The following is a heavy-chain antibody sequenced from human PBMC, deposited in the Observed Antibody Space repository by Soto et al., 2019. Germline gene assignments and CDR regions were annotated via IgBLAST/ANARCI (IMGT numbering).Heavy chain of an antibody. CDR2: ISYDGSNK. V-gene: IGHV3-30-3*01. D-gene: IGHD1-20*01. J-gene: IGHJ4*02. CDR3: ARDNNGDY. Sequence: VQLVESGGGVVQPGRSLRLSCAASGFTFSNYAMHWVRQAPGKGLEWVAVISYDGSNKYYADSVKGRFTISRDNSKNTLYLQMDSLRTEDTAVYYCARDNNGDYWGQGTLVTVSS. CDR1: GFTFSNYA.